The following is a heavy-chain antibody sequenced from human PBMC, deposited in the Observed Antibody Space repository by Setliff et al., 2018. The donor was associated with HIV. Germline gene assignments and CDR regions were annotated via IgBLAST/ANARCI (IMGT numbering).Heavy chain of an antibody. CDR1: GGSISSGGYY. CDR2: IYYSGST. CDR3: ARDVMEYFGNYFDY. V-gene: IGHV4-31*03. Sequence: SLTCTVSGGSISSGGYYWSWIRQHPGKGLEWIGYIYYSGSTYYNPSLKSRVTISIDTSKHQFSLKLTSVTAADTALYYCARDVMEYFGNYFDYWGQGALVTVSS. D-gene: IGHD3-3*01. J-gene: IGHJ4*02.